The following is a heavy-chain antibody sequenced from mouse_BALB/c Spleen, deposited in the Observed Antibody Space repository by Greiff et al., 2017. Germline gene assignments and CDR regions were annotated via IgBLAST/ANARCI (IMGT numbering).Heavy chain of an antibody. Sequence: VQLKESGPGLVKPSQSLSLTCTVTGYSITSDYAWNWIRQFPGNKLEWMGYISYSGSTSYNPSLKSRISITRDTSKNQFFLQLNSVTTEDTATYYCARRDYGPFAYWGQGTLVTVSA. CDR1: GYSITSDYA. V-gene: IGHV3-2*02. CDR3: ARRDYGPFAY. D-gene: IGHD1-2*01. J-gene: IGHJ3*01. CDR2: ISYSGST.